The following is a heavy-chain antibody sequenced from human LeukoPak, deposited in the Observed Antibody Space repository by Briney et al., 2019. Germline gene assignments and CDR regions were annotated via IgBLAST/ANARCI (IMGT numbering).Heavy chain of an antibody. CDR3: ARDYGYNDKDFSGY. Sequence: GSLRLSCAASGFTVSSNYMSWVRQAPGKGLEWVSVIYSGGSTYYADSVKGRFTISRDNSKNTLYLQMNSLRAEDTAVYYCARDYGYNDKDFSGYWGQGTLVTVSS. V-gene: IGHV3-66*02. D-gene: IGHD5-24*01. J-gene: IGHJ4*02. CDR2: IYSGGST. CDR1: GFTVSSNY.